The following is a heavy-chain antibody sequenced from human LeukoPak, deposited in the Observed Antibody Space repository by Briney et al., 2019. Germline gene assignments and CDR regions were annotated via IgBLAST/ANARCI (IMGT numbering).Heavy chain of an antibody. CDR1: GFTFSSYA. Sequence: PGGSLRLSCAASGFTFSSYAMRWVRQAPGKGLEWVSDICGSGCNTYYADSVKGRFTISRDNSKNTLYLQMNSLKAEDTAVYYCAKDEGDSYSSGWCPGGYYYGMDVWGQGTTVTVSS. CDR2: ICGSGCNT. V-gene: IGHV3-23*01. CDR3: AKDEGDSYSSGWCPGGYYYGMDV. J-gene: IGHJ6*02. D-gene: IGHD6-19*01.